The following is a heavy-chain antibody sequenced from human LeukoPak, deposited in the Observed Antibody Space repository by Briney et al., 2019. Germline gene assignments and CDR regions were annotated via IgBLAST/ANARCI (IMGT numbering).Heavy chain of an antibody. D-gene: IGHD3-3*01. V-gene: IGHV3-20*04. Sequence: GGSLRLSCAASGFTFDDYGMSWVRQAPGRGLEWVSGINWNGGSTGYADSVKGRFTISRDNAKKSLYLQMSSLRAEDTAVYYCAKEPDFWSEQNWFDPWGQGSLVTVSS. CDR1: GFTFDDYG. CDR3: AKEPDFWSEQNWFDP. J-gene: IGHJ5*02. CDR2: INWNGGST.